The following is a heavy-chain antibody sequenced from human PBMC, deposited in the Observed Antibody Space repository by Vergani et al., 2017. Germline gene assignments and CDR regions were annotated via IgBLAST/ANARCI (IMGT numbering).Heavy chain of an antibody. CDR2: IYQSGTT. Sequence: QVQLQESGPGLVKPSQTLSLTCTVSGGSIGSVAHYWTWIRQHPGKGMEWIGYIYQSGTTYYNPSLKSRLTISVDKSKNQFSLRLNSVTAADTAMYYCARVVGTSSYWFDPWGQGTLVIVSS. CDR3: ARVVGTSSYWFDP. D-gene: IGHD2-2*01. J-gene: IGHJ5*02. V-gene: IGHV4-31*03. CDR1: GGSIGSVAHY.